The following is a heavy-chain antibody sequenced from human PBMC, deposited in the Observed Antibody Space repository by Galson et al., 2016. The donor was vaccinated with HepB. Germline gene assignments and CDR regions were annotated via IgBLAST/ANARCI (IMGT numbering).Heavy chain of an antibody. CDR1: GFTFSNYW. J-gene: IGHJ4*02. D-gene: IGHD2/OR15-2a*01. V-gene: IGHV3-7*01. CDR2: IKQDGNEK. CDR3: ARSVRPQAKISSRAGY. Sequence: LRLSCAASGFTFSNYWMTWVRQAPGKGLEWVANIKQDGNEKYYVDSVKGRFTISRDNAKNSLYLQMNSLRADDTAVYYCARSVRPQAKISSRAGYWGQGTLVTVSS.